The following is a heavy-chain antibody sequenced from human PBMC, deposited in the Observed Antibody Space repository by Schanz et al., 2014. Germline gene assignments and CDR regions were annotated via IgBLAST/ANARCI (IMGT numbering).Heavy chain of an antibody. J-gene: IGHJ5*02. V-gene: IGHV1-18*01. CDR2: INGYNAHT. CDR1: GYTFTSSG. D-gene: IGHD3-3*01. CDR3: ARGNTIFGVVILGWLDP. Sequence: QVQLVQSGAEVKKPGASVKVSCKASGYTFTSSGFSWVRQAPGQGLEWMGWINGYNAHTNYAQKFQGRVTMTTDTSTSTVYMELSSLRSEDTAIYYCARGNTIFGVVILGWLDPWGQGTLVTVSS.